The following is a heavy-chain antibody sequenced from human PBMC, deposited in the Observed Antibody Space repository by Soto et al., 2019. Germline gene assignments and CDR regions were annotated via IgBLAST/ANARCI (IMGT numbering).Heavy chain of an antibody. CDR1: GFTVSSNY. V-gene: IGHV3-53*01. J-gene: IGHJ5*02. D-gene: IGHD2-15*01. Sequence: EVQLVESGGGLIQPGGSLRLSCAASGFTVSSNYMSWVRQAPGKGLEWGSVIYSGGSTYYADSVKGRFTISRDNSKNTLYLQMNSLRAEDTAVYYCARGLRYCSGGSCYSWFDPWGQGTLVTVSS. CDR3: ARGLRYCSGGSCYSWFDP. CDR2: IYSGGST.